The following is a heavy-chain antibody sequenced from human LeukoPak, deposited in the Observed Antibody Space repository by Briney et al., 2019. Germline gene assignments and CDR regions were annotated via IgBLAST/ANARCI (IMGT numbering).Heavy chain of an antibody. CDR1: GYTFTSYD. CDR2: MNPNSGNT. D-gene: IGHD6-6*01. Sequence: GASVKDSCKASGYTFTSYDINWVRQATGQGLEWMGWMNPNSGNTGYAQKFQGRVTMTRNTSISTAYMELSSLRSEDTAVYYCARGGMAAARRYYYYYMDVWGKGTTVTVSS. V-gene: IGHV1-8*01. CDR3: ARGGMAAARRYYYYYMDV. J-gene: IGHJ6*03.